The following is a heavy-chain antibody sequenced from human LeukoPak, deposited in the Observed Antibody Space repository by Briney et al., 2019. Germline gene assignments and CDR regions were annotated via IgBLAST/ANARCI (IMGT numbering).Heavy chain of an antibody. J-gene: IGHJ4*02. CDR1: GVTISSYS. CDR3: ARRHGDY. V-gene: IGHV4-59*01. CDR2: IYYSGST. Sequence: SETLSLTCAASGVTISSYSRSWIRQPPGKGLEWIAYIYYSGSTNYNPSLKSRVTISVDTSKNQFSLKLSSVTAADTAVYYCARRHGDYWGQGTLVTVSS.